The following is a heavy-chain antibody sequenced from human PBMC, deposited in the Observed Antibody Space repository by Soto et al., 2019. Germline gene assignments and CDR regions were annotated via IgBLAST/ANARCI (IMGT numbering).Heavy chain of an antibody. CDR3: ARGGYCSGGSCVLVTGRFDY. V-gene: IGHV4-31*03. CDR1: GGSISSGGYY. Sequence: QVQLQESGPGLVKPSQTLSLTCTVSGGSISSGGYYWSWIRQHPGKGLEWIGYIYYSGSTYYNPSRKSRVTISVDTSKNQFSLKLSSVTAADTAVYYCARGGYCSGGSCVLVTGRFDYWGQGTLVTVSS. CDR2: IYYSGST. J-gene: IGHJ4*02. D-gene: IGHD2-15*01.